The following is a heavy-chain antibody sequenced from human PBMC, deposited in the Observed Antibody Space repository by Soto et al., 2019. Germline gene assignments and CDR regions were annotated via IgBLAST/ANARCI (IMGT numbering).Heavy chain of an antibody. CDR2: ISAYNGNT. CDR3: ARDAPPRSNYGLFADLSLYNWSTP. D-gene: IGHD4-4*01. Sequence: ASVKVSCKASGYTFTSYGISWVRQAPGQGLEWMGWISAYNGNTNYAQKLQGRVTMTTDTSTSTAYMELRSLRSDDTAVYYCARDAPPRSNYGLFADLSLYNWSTPGAREPWSPSPQ. CDR1: GYTFTSYG. V-gene: IGHV1-18*04. J-gene: IGHJ5*02.